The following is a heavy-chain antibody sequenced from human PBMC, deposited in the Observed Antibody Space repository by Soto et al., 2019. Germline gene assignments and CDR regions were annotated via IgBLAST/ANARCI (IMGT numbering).Heavy chain of an antibody. Sequence: QVQLVQSGAEVKKPGASVKVSCKASGYTFTSYGISWVRQAPGQGLEWMGWISAYNGNTNYAQKLQGRVTMTTDTSTSTAYMELRSLRSDVTAVYYGARVPMFRGVIYYYYYYMDVCCKGTTVTVSS. D-gene: IGHD3-10*01. CDR3: ARVPMFRGVIYYYYYYMDV. CDR2: ISAYNGNT. V-gene: IGHV1-18*01. CDR1: GYTFTSYG. J-gene: IGHJ6*03.